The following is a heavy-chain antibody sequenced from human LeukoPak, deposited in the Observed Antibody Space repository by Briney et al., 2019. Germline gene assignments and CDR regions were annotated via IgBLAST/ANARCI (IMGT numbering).Heavy chain of an antibody. CDR2: ISYDGSNK. CDR1: GFTFSSYA. Sequence: GGSLRLSCAASGFTFSSYAMHWVRQAPGKGLEWVAVISYDGSNKYYADSVKGRFTISRDNSKNTLYLQMNSLRAKDTAVYYCARGVGRLLWFGELFPHFDYWGQGTLVTVSS. D-gene: IGHD3-10*01. V-gene: IGHV3-30*04. J-gene: IGHJ4*02. CDR3: ARGVGRLLWFGELFPHFDY.